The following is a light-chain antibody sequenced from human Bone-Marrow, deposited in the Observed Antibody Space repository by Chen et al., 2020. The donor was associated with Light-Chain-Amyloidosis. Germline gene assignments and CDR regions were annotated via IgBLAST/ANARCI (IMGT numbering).Light chain of an antibody. CDR2: KVS. CDR3: RQGTHWPPYT. CDR1: QSLVYSDGNTY. Sequence: DVVMTQSPLSLPVTLGQPASISCRSSQSLVYSDGNTYLNWFQQRPGQSPRRLIYKVSNRDSGVPDRFSGSGSGTDFTLKISRVEAEDVGVYYCRQGTHWPPYTFGQWTKLEIK. J-gene: IGKJ2*01. V-gene: IGKV2-30*01.